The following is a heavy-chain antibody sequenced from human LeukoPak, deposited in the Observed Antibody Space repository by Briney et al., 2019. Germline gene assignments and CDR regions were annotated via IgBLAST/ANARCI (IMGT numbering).Heavy chain of an antibody. Sequence: PGRSLRRSCAASGLTFSNHGMHWVRQAPGKGLKWVAMITSDGNNKYYADSVKDRFTISRDDSKNTLYLQMNSLRDEDTAVYYCAKDKIFRYLDYWGQGALVTVTS. V-gene: IGHV3-30*18. D-gene: IGHD2/OR15-2a*01. CDR1: GLTFSNHG. J-gene: IGHJ4*02. CDR2: ITSDGNNK. CDR3: AKDKIFRYLDY.